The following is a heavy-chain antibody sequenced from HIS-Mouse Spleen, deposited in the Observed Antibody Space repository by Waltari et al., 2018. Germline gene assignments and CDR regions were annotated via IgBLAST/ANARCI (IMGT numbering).Heavy chain of an antibody. Sequence: EVQLVEAGGGLVQPGGSLRLSCAASGFTVSTNYMTWVRQAPGKGLEWVSVIYGGGSTYYADSVKGRFTISRDNSKNTLYLQMNSLRAEDTAVYYCARTGVHYFDYWGQGTLVTVSS. CDR2: IYGGGST. CDR3: ARTGVHYFDY. CDR1: GFTVSTNY. D-gene: IGHD7-27*01. J-gene: IGHJ4*02. V-gene: IGHV3-66*01.